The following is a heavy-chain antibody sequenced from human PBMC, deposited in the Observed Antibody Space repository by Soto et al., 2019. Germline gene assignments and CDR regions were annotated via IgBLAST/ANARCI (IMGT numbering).Heavy chain of an antibody. D-gene: IGHD6-13*01. J-gene: IGHJ4*02. CDR3: ARAAGDQQLVTGVVDY. Sequence: SETLSLTCTVSGGSISSGGYYWSWIRQHPGKGLEWIGYIYYSGSTYYNPSLKSRVTISVDTSKNQFSLKLSSVTAADTAVYYCARAAGDQQLVTGVVDYWGQGTLVTVSS. V-gene: IGHV4-31*03. CDR1: GGSISSGGYY. CDR2: IYYSGST.